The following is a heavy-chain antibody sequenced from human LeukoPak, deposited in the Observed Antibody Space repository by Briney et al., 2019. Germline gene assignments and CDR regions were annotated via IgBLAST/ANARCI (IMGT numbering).Heavy chain of an antibody. Sequence: SQTLSLTCTVSGGSISSGGYHWGWIRQPPGKGLEWIGYIYHGGNTYYNPSLKSRVTISLDRSKNQFSLKLSSVTAADTAVYYCARAPRSITIFGVAPGTSWYMDVWGKGTTVTVSS. CDR3: ARAPRSITIFGVAPGTSWYMDV. V-gene: IGHV4-30-2*01. CDR2: IYHGGNT. D-gene: IGHD3-3*01. J-gene: IGHJ6*03. CDR1: GGSISSGGYH.